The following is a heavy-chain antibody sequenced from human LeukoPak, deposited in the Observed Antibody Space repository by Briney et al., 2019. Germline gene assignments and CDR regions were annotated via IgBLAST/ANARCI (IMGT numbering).Heavy chain of an antibody. V-gene: IGHV3-30-3*01. CDR1: GFTFGTNV. J-gene: IGHJ4*02. D-gene: IGHD1-26*01. CDR3: ARRDTGSLIDY. Sequence: GGSLRLSCAASGFTFGTNVMSWVRQAPGKGLEWVAIISFDGNNRFYADSVKGQFTISRDNSKNTLYLQMDSLRTEDTAIYYCARRDTGSLIDYWGQGTLVTVSS. CDR2: ISFDGNNR.